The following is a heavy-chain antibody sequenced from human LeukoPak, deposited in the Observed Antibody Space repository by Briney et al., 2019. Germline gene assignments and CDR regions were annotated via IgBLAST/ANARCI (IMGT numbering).Heavy chain of an antibody. Sequence: PGGSLRLSHAASGFSYNNFWMLSARQLPGKALASVSRTPSAGGGTPYADSGKGRFSISRDHPKNTLDLQMNFLRVEDTGVYYCVRDDSNGVDYWGPGTLVTVSS. D-gene: IGHD5-18*01. CDR1: GFSYNNFW. J-gene: IGHJ4*02. CDR3: VRDDSNGVDY. V-gene: IGHV3-74*01. CDR2: TPSAGGGT.